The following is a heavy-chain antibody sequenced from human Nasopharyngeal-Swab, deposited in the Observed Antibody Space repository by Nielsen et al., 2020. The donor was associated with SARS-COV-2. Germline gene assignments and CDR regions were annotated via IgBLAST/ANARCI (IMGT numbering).Heavy chain of an antibody. Sequence: GESLKISCAASGFTLSSYGMHWVRQAPGKGLEWVAVISYDGSNKYYADSVKGRFTISRDDSKNTLYLQMNSLRAEDTAVYYCAKEYSSSWSTHFDYWGQGTLVTVSS. J-gene: IGHJ4*02. CDR2: ISYDGSNK. D-gene: IGHD6-13*01. CDR3: AKEYSSSWSTHFDY. CDR1: GFTLSSYG. V-gene: IGHV3-30*18.